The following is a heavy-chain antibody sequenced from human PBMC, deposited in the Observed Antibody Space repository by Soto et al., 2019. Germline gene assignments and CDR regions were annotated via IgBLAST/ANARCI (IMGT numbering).Heavy chain of an antibody. D-gene: IGHD2-2*01. CDR2: ISAYDGNT. CDR1: GYTFTSYG. CDR3: ARDLQIVLVPAAGGY. Sequence: ASVKVSCKASGYTFTSYGISWVRQAPGQGLEWMGWISAYDGNTNYAQKLQGRVTMTTDTSTSTAYMELRSLRSDDTAVYYCARDLQIVLVPAAGGYWGQGTLVTVSS. J-gene: IGHJ4*02. V-gene: IGHV1-18*01.